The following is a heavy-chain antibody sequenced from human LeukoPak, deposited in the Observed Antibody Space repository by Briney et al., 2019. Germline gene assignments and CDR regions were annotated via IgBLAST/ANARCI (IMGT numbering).Heavy chain of an antibody. CDR1: GGSISSSSYY. Sequence: PSETLSLTCTVSGGSISSSSYYWGWIRQPPGKGLEWIGSIYYSGSTYYNPSLKSRVTISVDTSKNQFSLKLSSVTAADTAVYYCARESVLGCSGGSCYPWFDPWGQGTLVTVSS. CDR3: ARESVLGCSGGSCYPWFDP. J-gene: IGHJ5*02. D-gene: IGHD2-15*01. V-gene: IGHV4-39*07. CDR2: IYYSGST.